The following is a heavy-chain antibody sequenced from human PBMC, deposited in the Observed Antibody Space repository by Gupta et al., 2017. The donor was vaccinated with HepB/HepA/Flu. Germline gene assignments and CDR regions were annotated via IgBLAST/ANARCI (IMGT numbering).Heavy chain of an antibody. CDR3: ARMVRTFDY. D-gene: IGHD3-10*01. CDR1: GGTVSSSSFY. Sequence: QVQLQESGPGLVKPSETLSLTCTVSGGTVSSSSFYWGWIRQPPGKGLEWIGNIYYSGSTYYNPSLKSRVTMSVDTSKNQFSLKLNSVTAADTAGYYCARMVRTFDYWGQGTRGTVAS. J-gene: IGHJ4*02. CDR2: IYYSGST. V-gene: IGHV4-39*01.